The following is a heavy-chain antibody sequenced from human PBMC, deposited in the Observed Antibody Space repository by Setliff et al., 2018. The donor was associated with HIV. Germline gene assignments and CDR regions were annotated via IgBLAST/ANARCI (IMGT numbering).Heavy chain of an antibody. V-gene: IGHV3-23*01. D-gene: IGHD5-12*01. CDR1: GFTFSSCA. J-gene: IGHJ3*02. CDR3: AKGRYGGYDWGTLDI. CDR2: ISGSGAST. Sequence: GGSLRLSCAASGFTFSSCAMSWVRQAPGKGLEWVLVISGSGASTYYADSVKGRFTISRDNSKNTLYLQMNSLRVEDTAVYYCAKGRYGGYDWGTLDIWGQGTMVT.